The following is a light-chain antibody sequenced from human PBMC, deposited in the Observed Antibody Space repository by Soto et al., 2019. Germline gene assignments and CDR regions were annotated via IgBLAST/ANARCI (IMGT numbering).Light chain of an antibody. Sequence: AIRMAQSPTSLSASTGDRVTITCRASQGISSYLAFYQQKPGKAPTLLIYAASTLQSGVPSRFSGSGSGTDFTLTISCLQSEDFATYYCQQYYSYPRTFGQGTKVDI. CDR3: QQYYSYPRT. CDR2: AAS. CDR1: QGISSY. J-gene: IGKJ1*01. V-gene: IGKV1-8*01.